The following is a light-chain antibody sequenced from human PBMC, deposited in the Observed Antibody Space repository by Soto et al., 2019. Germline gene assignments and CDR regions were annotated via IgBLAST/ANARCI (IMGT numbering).Light chain of an antibody. J-gene: IGLJ3*02. Sequence: QSALTQPASLSGSPGQSITISCTGTSSDVGGYNYVSWYQQHPGKVPKLMIYDVNIRPSGVSTRFSGSKSGNTASLTISGLQADDEADYYCSSYTSSNTLVFGGGTKVTVL. V-gene: IGLV2-14*03. CDR1: SSDVGGYNY. CDR2: DVN. CDR3: SSYTSSNTLV.